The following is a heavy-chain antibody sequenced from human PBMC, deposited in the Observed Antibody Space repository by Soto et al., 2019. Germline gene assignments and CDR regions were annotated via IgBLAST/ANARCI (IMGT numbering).Heavy chain of an antibody. CDR2: MNPNSGNT. J-gene: IGHJ6*03. V-gene: IGHV1-8*02. CDR3: ARGRLIAAMALYYYYYMDV. D-gene: IGHD5-18*01. CDR1: GYTFTSYD. Sequence: ASVKVSCKASGYTFTSYDINWVRQATGQGLEWMGWMNPNSGNTGYAQKFQGRVTMTRNTSISTAYMELSSLRSEDTAVYYCARGRLIAAMALYYYYYMDVWGKGTTVTVSS.